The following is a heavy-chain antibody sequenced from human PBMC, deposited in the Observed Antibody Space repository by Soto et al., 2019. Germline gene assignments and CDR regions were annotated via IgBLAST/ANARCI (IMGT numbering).Heavy chain of an antibody. V-gene: IGHV4-59*01. Sequence: QVQLQESGPGLVKPSETLSLTCTVSGGSISSYYWSWIRQPPGKGLEWIGYIYYSGSTNYNPSLKSRVTISVATSKNQFSLKLSSVTAADTAVYYCARSILWFGELYHYYYYMDVWGKGTTVTVSS. D-gene: IGHD3-10*01. CDR1: GGSISSYY. CDR3: ARSILWFGELYHYYYYMDV. J-gene: IGHJ6*03. CDR2: IYYSGST.